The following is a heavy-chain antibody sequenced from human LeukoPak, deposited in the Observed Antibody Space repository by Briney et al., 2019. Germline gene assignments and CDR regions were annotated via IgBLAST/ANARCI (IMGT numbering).Heavy chain of an antibody. V-gene: IGHV3-23*01. CDR1: GFTFSSYA. D-gene: IGHD3-10*01. CDR3: AKGGLRYYGSAR. J-gene: IGHJ4*02. CDR2: ISGSGGST. Sequence: GGSLRLSCAASGFTFSSYAMSWVRQAPGKGLEWVSAISGSGGSTYYAASVKGRFTISRDNSKNTLYLQMNSLRAEDTAVYYCAKGGLRYYGSARWGQGTLVTVSS.